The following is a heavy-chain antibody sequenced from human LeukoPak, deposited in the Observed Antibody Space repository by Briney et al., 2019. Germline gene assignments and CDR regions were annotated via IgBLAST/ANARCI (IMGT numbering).Heavy chain of an antibody. J-gene: IGHJ4*02. CDR3: ARDSSGYYRIDY. CDR1: GGSISSSSYY. CDR2: IYYSGST. D-gene: IGHD3-22*01. V-gene: IGHV4-39*01. Sequence: PSETLSLTCTVSGGSISSSSYYRGWIRQPPGKGLEWIGSIYYSGSTYYNPSLKSRVTISVDTSKNQFSLKLSSVTAADTAVYYCARDSSGYYRIDYWGQGTLVTVSS.